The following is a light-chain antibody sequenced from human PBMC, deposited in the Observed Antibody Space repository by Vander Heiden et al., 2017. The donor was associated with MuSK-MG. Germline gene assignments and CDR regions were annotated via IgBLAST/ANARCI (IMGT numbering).Light chain of an antibody. CDR1: QGIRND. V-gene: IGKV1-17*01. CDR3: PHQNGYPWT. J-gene: IGKJ1*01. Sequence: DIQITHSPSSLSASVGDRVTIPCRASQGIRNDLGWYQQKPGKAPKRLMYAASTLQSGVPSRFSGSGSGTEFTLTISSLQPEDFATYYCPHQNGYPWTFGQGTKVEIK. CDR2: AAS.